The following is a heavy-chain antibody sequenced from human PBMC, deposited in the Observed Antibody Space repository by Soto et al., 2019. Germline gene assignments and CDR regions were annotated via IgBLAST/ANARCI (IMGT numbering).Heavy chain of an antibody. CDR3: ARFDGSGSYYNSYYYYGMDV. Sequence: ASVKVSCKASGYTFTSYDLHWVRQATGQGLEWMGWMNPNSGNTGYAQKFQGRVTMTRNTSISTAYMELSSLRSEDTAVYYCARFDGSGSYYNSYYYYGMDVWGQGTTVTVSS. J-gene: IGHJ6*02. D-gene: IGHD3-10*01. CDR1: GYTFTSYD. CDR2: MNPNSGNT. V-gene: IGHV1-8*01.